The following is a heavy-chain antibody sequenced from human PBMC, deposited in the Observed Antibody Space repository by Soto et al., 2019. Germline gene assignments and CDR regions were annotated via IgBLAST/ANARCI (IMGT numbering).Heavy chain of an antibody. V-gene: IGHV3-30-3*01. J-gene: IGHJ6*02. CDR1: GFTFNNYA. Sequence: QVQLVESGGGVVQPGRSLRLSCAASGFTFNNYAMHWVRQAPGKGLEWVTIISYDGSNKYYADSVKGRFTISRDNSKNTLYLQMNGLRAEDTALYYCARAYDSGGAMDVWGQGTTVTVSS. CDR3: ARAYDSGGAMDV. D-gene: IGHD3-10*01. CDR2: ISYDGSNK.